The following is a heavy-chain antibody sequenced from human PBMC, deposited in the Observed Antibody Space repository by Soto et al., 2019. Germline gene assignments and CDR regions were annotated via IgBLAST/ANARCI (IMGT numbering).Heavy chain of an antibody. Sequence: GGSLRLSCAASGFTFSSYGMHWVRQAPGKGLEWVAVISYDGSNKYYADSVKGRFTISRDNSKNTLYLQMNSLRAEDTAVYYCAKESYYYGSGSFGYWGQGTLVTVSS. CDR1: GFTFSSYG. J-gene: IGHJ4*02. CDR3: AKESYYYGSGSFGY. CDR2: ISYDGSNK. D-gene: IGHD3-10*01. V-gene: IGHV3-30*18.